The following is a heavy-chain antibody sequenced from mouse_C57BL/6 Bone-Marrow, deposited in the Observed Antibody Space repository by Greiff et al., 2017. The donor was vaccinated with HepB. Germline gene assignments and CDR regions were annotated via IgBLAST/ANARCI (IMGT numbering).Heavy chain of an antibody. CDR3: GGGGGGGYYAMDY. V-gene: IGHV1-47*01. J-gene: IGHJ4*01. Sequence: QVQLQQSGAELVKPGASVKMSCKASGYTFTTYPIEWMKQNHGKSLEWIGNFHPYNDDTKYNEKFKGKATLTVEKSSSTADLELSRLTSDDSAVYYCGGGGGGGYYAMDYWGQGTSVTVSS. CDR2: FHPYNDDT. CDR1: GYTFTTYP.